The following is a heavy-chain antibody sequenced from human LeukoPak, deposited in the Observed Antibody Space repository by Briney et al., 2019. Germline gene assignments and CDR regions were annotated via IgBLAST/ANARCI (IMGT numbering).Heavy chain of an antibody. V-gene: IGHV4-34*01. J-gene: IGHJ2*01. CDR3: ARVYYSSSYDYWYFDL. CDR2: INHSGST. D-gene: IGHD6-13*01. CDR1: GFTFDDYG. Sequence: GSLRLSCAASGFTFDDYGMSWIRQPPGKGLEWIGEINHSGSTNYNPSLKSRVTISVDTSKNQFSLKLSSVTAADTAVYYCARVYYSSSYDYWYFDLWGRGTLVTVSS.